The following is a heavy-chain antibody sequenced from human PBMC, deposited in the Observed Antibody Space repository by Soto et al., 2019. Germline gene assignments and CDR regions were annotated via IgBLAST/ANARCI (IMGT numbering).Heavy chain of an antibody. D-gene: IGHD1-26*01. J-gene: IGHJ4*02. V-gene: IGHV3-15*07. CDR2: IKSKTDGGTT. Sequence: PGGSLRLSCAASGFTFSNAWMNWVRQAPGKGLEWVGRIKSKTDGGTTDYAAPVKGRFTISRDDSKNTLYLQMNSLKTEDTAVYYCTTDFLGSYYPPHDYWGQGTLVTVSS. CDR3: TTDFLGSYYPPHDY. CDR1: GFTFSNAW.